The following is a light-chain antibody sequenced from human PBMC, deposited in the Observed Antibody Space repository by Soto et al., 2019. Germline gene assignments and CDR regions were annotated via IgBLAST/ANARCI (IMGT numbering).Light chain of an antibody. CDR3: QVCDSSSDPGI. CDR1: NIGSKS. Sequence: SYELTQPPSVSVAPGKTARITCGGNNIGSKSVHWYQQRPGQAPVLVIYYDNDRPSGIPERFSGSNSGNTATLTISRVEAGDEADYYCQVCDSSSDPGIFGGGTKLTVL. V-gene: IGLV3-21*04. J-gene: IGLJ2*01. CDR2: YDN.